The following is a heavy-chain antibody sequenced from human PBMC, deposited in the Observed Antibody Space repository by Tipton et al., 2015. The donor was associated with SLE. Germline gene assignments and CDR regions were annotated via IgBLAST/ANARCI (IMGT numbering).Heavy chain of an antibody. CDR1: GVSIGRTGYF. CDR2: VHDSGTT. CDR3: ASITFWSGYIPFDY. J-gene: IGHJ4*02. Sequence: TLSLTCSVSGVSIGRTGYFWGWIRQSPGKGLVWVGHVHDSGTTYYNPSLESRVTVSIDTSKNQFSLKVTSVTAADTAMYYCASITFWSGYIPFDYWGQGTLVTVS. D-gene: IGHD3-3*01. V-gene: IGHV4-39*07.